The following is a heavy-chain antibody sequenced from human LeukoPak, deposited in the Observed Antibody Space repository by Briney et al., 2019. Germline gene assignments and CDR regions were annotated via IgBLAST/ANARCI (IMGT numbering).Heavy chain of an antibody. J-gene: IGHJ4*02. D-gene: IGHD5-24*01. V-gene: IGHV1-69*05. Sequence: SVKVSCKASGGTFSSYAISWVRQAPGQGLEWMGGIIPIFGTANYAQNFQGRVTMTTDTSTTTAYMDLRSLSSDDTAVYYCGRVDMATTKDYWGQGTLVTVSS. CDR3: GRVDMATTKDY. CDR1: GGTFSSYA. CDR2: IIPIFGTA.